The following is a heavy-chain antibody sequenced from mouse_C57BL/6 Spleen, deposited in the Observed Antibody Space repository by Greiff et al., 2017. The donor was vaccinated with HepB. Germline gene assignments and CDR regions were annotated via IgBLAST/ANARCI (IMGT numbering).Heavy chain of an antibody. D-gene: IGHD2-4*01. V-gene: IGHV5-17*01. CDR1: GFTFSDYG. Sequence: EVKVEESGGGLVKPGGSLKLSCAASGFTFSDYGMHWVRQAPEKGLEWVAYISSGSSTIYYADTVKGRFTISRDNAKNTLFLQMTSLRSEDTAMYYCARSYDYDGAMDYWGQGTSVTVSS. CDR3: ARSYDYDGAMDY. CDR2: ISSGSSTI. J-gene: IGHJ4*01.